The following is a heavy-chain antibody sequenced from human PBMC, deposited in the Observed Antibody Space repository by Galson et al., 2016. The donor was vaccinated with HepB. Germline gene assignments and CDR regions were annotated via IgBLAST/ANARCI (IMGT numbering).Heavy chain of an antibody. Sequence: SVKVSCKASGYTFTTYYMHWVRQAPGQGLEWMGVINPSGGRTSYAQKFQSRVTMTRDTSTSTVYMELSSLRSEDTAVYYCARVNSFGYYFYYAIDVWGQGTAVTVSS. D-gene: IGHD5-18*01. CDR2: INPSGGRT. V-gene: IGHV1-46*01. CDR1: GYTFTTYY. CDR3: ARVNSFGYYFYYAIDV. J-gene: IGHJ6*02.